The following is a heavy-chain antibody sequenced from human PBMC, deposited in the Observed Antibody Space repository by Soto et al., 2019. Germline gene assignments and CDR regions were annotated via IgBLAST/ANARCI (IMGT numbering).Heavy chain of an antibody. CDR3: ARGSRPYQLLY. V-gene: IGHV3-33*01. CDR2: IWYDGSKI. Sequence: QVQLVESGGGVVQPGRSLRLSCAASGFTFNTYDMHWVRQPPGKGLEWVALIWYDGSKIYYADSVKGRFTISRDNSKNTLYLQMTSMRADDTAVYYWARGSRPYQLLYWGQGTLVTVSS. D-gene: IGHD2-2*01. CDR1: GFTFNTYD. J-gene: IGHJ4*02.